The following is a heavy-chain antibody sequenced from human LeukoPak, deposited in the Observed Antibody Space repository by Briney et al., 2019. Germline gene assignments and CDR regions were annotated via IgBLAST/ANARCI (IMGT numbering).Heavy chain of an antibody. Sequence: ASVKVSCRASGYTFTGYYMHWVRQAPGQGLEWMGWINPNSGGTNYAQKFQGRVTMTRDTSISTAYMELSRLRSEDTAVYYCARGLNVLLWFGDYWGQGTLVTVSS. CDR3: ARGLNVLLWFGDY. CDR2: INPNSGGT. CDR1: GYTFTGYY. V-gene: IGHV1-2*02. J-gene: IGHJ4*02. D-gene: IGHD3-10*01.